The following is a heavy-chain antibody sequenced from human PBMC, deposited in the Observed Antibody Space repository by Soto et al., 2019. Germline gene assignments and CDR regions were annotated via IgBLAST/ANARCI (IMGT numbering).Heavy chain of an antibody. Sequence: QVQLVQSGAEVKKPGASVKVSCKASGYTFTSYGISWVRQAPAQGLEWMGRIRHYNGNTNYTQKLQGRVTITTDTSTSTAYMELRSLRSDDTAVYYYSRDLPPQDYWGQGTLVTVSS. V-gene: IGHV1-18*01. J-gene: IGHJ4*02. CDR3: SRDLPPQDY. CDR1: GYTFTSYG. CDR2: IRHYNGNT.